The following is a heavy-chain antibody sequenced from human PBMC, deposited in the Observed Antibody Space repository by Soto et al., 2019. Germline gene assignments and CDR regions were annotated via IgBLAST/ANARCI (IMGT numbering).Heavy chain of an antibody. CDR1: GFTFSSYS. Sequence: GGSLRLSCAASGFTFSSYSMNWVRQAPGKGLEWVSYISSSSSTIYYADSVKGRFTISRDNAKNSLYLQMNSLRAEDTAVYYCARDTNTGPRYFDYWGQGTLVTVSS. V-gene: IGHV3-48*01. J-gene: IGHJ4*02. CDR3: ARDTNTGPRYFDY. D-gene: IGHD2-8*01. CDR2: ISSSSSTI.